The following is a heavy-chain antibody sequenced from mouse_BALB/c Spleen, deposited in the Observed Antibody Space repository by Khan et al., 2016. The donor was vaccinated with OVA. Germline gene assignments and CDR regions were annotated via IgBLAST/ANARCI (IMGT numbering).Heavy chain of an antibody. CDR1: GYSITSDYA. CDR3: GSIRFYYRFSFFDY. V-gene: IGHV3-2*02. J-gene: IGHJ2*01. CDR2: ISYSGST. Sequence: EVQLQESGPGLVKPSQSLSLTCTVTGYSITSDYAWNWIRQFPGNKLEWMGYISYSGSTSYNPSLERLISIIRDTSKNQFFLQLNSVTTEDTATYYCGSIRFYYRFSFFDYWGQGTTLTVSS. D-gene: IGHD2-14*01.